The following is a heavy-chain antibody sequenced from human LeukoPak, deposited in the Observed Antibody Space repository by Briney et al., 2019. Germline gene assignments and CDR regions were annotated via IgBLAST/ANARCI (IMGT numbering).Heavy chain of an antibody. Sequence: ASVKVSCKASGGTFSSYAISWVRQAPGQGLEWMGRIIPILGIANYAQKFQGRVMITADKSTSTAYMELSSLRSEDTAVYYCAPSPPDGSSGYFLYWGQGTLVTVSS. J-gene: IGHJ4*02. D-gene: IGHD3-22*01. V-gene: IGHV1-69*04. CDR1: GGTFSSYA. CDR2: IIPILGIA. CDR3: APSPPDGSSGYFLY.